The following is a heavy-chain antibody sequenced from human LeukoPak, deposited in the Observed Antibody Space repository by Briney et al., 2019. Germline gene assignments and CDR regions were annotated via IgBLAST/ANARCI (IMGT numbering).Heavy chain of an antibody. CDR2: LYSSGGT. CDR3: AAKGNGYTGSYVFAH. V-gene: IGHV3-66*01. CDR1: GFPVSVNY. J-gene: IGHJ4*02. Sequence: AGGSLRLSCVASGFPVSVNYMSWVRQAPGKGLEWVSVLYSSGGTNYADSVKGRLTISRDNSENTLHLQMNSLRAEDTAVYYCAAKGNGYTGSYVFAHWGQGTLVTVSS. D-gene: IGHD1-26*01.